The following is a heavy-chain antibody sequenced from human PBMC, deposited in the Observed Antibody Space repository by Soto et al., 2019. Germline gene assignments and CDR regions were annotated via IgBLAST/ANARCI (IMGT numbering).Heavy chain of an antibody. CDR2: ISQSGAT. V-gene: IGHV4-30-2*01. CDR1: GGSITSGAYS. CDR3: ARGICNIEEMIYGFYIDP. J-gene: IGHJ5*02. D-gene: IGHD2-8*01. Sequence: VSLTCAVSGGSITSGAYSWSWIRQPPGTVLEWLGYISQSGATYYNPSLERRVTISMDTSKNAFSLNLSSVTADDTAVYYCARGICNIEEMIYGFYIDPWGQGTLVTVSS.